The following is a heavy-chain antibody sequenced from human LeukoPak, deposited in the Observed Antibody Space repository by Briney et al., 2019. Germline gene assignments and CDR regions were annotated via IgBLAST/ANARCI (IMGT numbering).Heavy chain of an antibody. CDR2: IYHSGST. Sequence: SETLSLTCAVSGGSISSGGYSWSWIRQPPGKGLEWIGYIYHSGSTYYNPSLKSRVTISVDTSKNQFSLKLSSVTAADTAVYYCARGGDGYNSGVGYWGQGTLVTVSS. V-gene: IGHV4-30-2*05. CDR3: ARGGDGYNSGVGY. CDR1: GGSISSGGYS. D-gene: IGHD5-24*01. J-gene: IGHJ4*02.